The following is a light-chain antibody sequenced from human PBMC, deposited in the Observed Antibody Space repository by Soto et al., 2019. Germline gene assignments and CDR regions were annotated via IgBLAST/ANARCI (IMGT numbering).Light chain of an antibody. V-gene: IGKV3-11*01. CDR3: QQRGEWPPGAT. CDR2: DAS. Sequence: EIVLTQSPATLSLSPGERATLSCRASQSISNSLAWYQQKPGQAPRLLIYDASNRATGIPARFSGSGSGTDFTLTISSLEPEDSAVYYCQQRGEWPPGATFGQWTRLEIK. CDR1: QSISNS. J-gene: IGKJ5*01.